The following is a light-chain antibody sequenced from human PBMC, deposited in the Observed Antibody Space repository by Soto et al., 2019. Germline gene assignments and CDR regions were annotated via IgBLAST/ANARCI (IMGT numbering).Light chain of an antibody. J-gene: IGKJ5*01. V-gene: IGKV3-20*01. CDR2: GAS. CDR1: LGGSRR. CDR3: QQYGGSPIT. Sequence: ENVLRQSPGTLSLSRGGRASLSCRVSLGGSRRLAWYQQRPGQSPRLLISGASMRASGVPVRFIGSGSGTDFTLTITRLEPEDFAVYYCQQYGGSPITLGLGTRLEI.